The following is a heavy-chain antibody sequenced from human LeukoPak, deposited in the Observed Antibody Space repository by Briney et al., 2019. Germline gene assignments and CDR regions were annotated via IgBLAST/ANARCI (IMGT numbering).Heavy chain of an antibody. CDR1: GYTLTELS. V-gene: IGHV1-24*01. J-gene: IGHJ2*01. Sequence: ASVKVSCKVSGYTLTELSMHWVRQAPGKGLEWMGGFDPEDGETIYAQKFQGRVTMTEDTSTDTAHMELSSLRSEDTAVYYCATDRRYCSGGSCSYWYFDLWGRGTLVTVSS. CDR2: FDPEDGET. D-gene: IGHD2-15*01. CDR3: ATDRRYCSGGSCSYWYFDL.